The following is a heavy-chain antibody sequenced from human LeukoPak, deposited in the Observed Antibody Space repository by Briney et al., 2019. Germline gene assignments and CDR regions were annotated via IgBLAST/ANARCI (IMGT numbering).Heavy chain of an antibody. Sequence: SETLSLTCTVSGGSISSSTYYWGWIRQPPGKGLEWIGDLYYSGSTYYNPSLKSRVTISVDTSKNQFSLKLSSVTAADTAVYYCARQAISGYDPPPFDSWGQGTLVTVSS. CDR3: ARQAISGYDPPPFDS. V-gene: IGHV4-39*01. J-gene: IGHJ4*02. CDR1: GGSISSSTYY. D-gene: IGHD5-12*01. CDR2: LYYSGST.